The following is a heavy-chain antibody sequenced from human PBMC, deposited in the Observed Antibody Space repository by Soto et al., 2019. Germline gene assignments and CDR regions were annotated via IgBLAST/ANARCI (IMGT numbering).Heavy chain of an antibody. J-gene: IGHJ6*02. Sequence: ASVKVSCKASGYTFTSYAMHWVRQAPGQRLEWMGWINAGNGNTKYSQKFQGRVTITRDTPASTAYMELSSLRSEDTAVYYCAQKPADSRSWYGEVYYYYYGMDVWGQGTTVTVSS. CDR1: GYTFTSYA. CDR2: INAGNGNT. V-gene: IGHV1-3*01. D-gene: IGHD6-13*01. CDR3: AQKPADSRSWYGEVYYYYYGMDV.